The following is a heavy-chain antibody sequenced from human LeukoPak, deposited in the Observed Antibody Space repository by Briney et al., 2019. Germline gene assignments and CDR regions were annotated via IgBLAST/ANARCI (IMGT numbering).Heavy chain of an antibody. CDR1: GYTFTSYG. CDR2: ISPYNGNT. D-gene: IGHD1-26*01. Sequence: ASVKVSCKASGYTFTSYGISWVRQAPGQGLEWMGWISPYNGNTHYAQKLQGRVTMTTETFTSTAYMELRSLRSDVTAVYYCAREGASSGSYYVPTRPKVYMDVWGKGTTVTVSS. CDR3: AREGASSGSYYVPTRPKVYMDV. J-gene: IGHJ6*03. V-gene: IGHV1-18*01.